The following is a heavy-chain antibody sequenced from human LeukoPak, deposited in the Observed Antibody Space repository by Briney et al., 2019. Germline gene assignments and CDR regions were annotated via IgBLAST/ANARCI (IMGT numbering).Heavy chain of an antibody. V-gene: IGHV3-23*01. J-gene: IGHJ4*02. CDR1: GFTFSNYG. CDR2: ITGSGSSK. D-gene: IGHD4/OR15-4a*01. Sequence: GGSLRFSCAASGFTFSNYGMNWVRQAPGKGLEWVSGITGSGSSKYYADSVKGRFTISRDNSKNTLYLQMNSLRAEDTAVYYCARRAGAYSHPYDYWGQGTLVTVSS. CDR3: ARRAGAYSHPYDY.